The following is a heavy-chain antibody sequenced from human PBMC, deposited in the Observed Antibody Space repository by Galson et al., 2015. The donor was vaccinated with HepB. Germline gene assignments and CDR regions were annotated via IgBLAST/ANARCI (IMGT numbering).Heavy chain of an antibody. CDR2: ISSSSSYI. CDR3: ARAYSSSWPGVDY. Sequence: SLRLSCAASGITFSSYTMNWVRQAPGKGLEWVSSISSSSSYINYADSVKGRFTISRDNAKNSLFLQMNSLRAEDTAVYYCARAYSSSWPGVDYWGQGTLVTVSS. CDR1: GITFSSYT. V-gene: IGHV3-21*01. D-gene: IGHD6-13*01. J-gene: IGHJ4*02.